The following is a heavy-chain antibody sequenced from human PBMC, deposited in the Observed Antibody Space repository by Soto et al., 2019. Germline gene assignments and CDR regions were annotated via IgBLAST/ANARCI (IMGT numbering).Heavy chain of an antibody. J-gene: IGHJ6*02. CDR3: AKGIAAARPHYYGMDV. CDR1: GFTFSSYA. Sequence: GGSLRLSCAASGFTFSSYAMSWVRQAPGKGLEWVSAISGSGGSTYYADSVKGRFTISRDNSKNTLYLQMNSLRAEDTAVYYCAKGIAAARPHYYGMDVWGQGTTVTVS. D-gene: IGHD6-13*01. CDR2: ISGSGGST. V-gene: IGHV3-23*01.